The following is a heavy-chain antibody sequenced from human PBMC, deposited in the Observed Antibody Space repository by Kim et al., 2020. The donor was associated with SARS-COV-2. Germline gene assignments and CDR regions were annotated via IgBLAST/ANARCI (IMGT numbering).Heavy chain of an antibody. CDR1: GFTFSNYW. J-gene: IGHJ6*02. Sequence: GGSLRLSCAASGFTFSNYWMHWVRQAPGKGLVWVSRIKSDGSSTDYADSVKGRFTISRDNAKNTLYLHMNSVRAEDTAVYYCAKLDFFGMDVWGQGTTV. CDR2: IKSDGSST. D-gene: IGHD3-3*02. CDR3: AKLDFFGMDV. V-gene: IGHV3-74*01.